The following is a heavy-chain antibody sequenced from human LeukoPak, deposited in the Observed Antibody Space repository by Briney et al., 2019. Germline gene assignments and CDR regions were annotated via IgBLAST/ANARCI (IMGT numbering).Heavy chain of an antibody. V-gene: IGHV3-7*01. CDR3: ASGYSSSPFDY. J-gene: IGHJ4*02. D-gene: IGHD6-6*01. CDR1: GFTFSSYW. CDR2: IKQDGSEK. Sequence: PGGSLRLSCAASGFTFSSYWMSWVRQAPGKGLEWVANIKQDGSEKYYVDSVKGRFTISRDNAKNSLYLQMNSLRADDTAVYYCASGYSSSPFDYWGQGTLVTVSS.